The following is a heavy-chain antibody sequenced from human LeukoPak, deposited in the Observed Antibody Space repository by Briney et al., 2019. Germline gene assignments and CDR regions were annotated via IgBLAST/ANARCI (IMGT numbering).Heavy chain of an antibody. CDR3: AKEGTDYGDYPYFFDY. Sequence: PGGSLRLSCAASGFTFSKAWMSWVRQAPGKGLEWVAIISFDGSRRFYADSVRGRFTVSRDNSKNTLFLQMDSLSADDTGVYYCAKEGTDYGDYPYFFDYWGQGTLVTVSS. CDR1: GFTFSKAW. J-gene: IGHJ4*02. V-gene: IGHV3-30*18. CDR2: ISFDGSRR. D-gene: IGHD4-17*01.